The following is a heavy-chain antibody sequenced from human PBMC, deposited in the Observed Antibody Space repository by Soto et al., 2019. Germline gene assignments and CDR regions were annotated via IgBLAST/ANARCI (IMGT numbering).Heavy chain of an antibody. CDR3: ARRVEEYGRRDY. CDR2: IYYRGST. Sequence: SVTLSLTCTVSGGSISGGGYYWSWIRQHPGKGLEWIGSIYYRGSTYYNPSLKSRVTMSVDTSKNQFSLNLSSVIAADTVVYFCARRVEEYGRRDYWGQGTLVTVSS. CDR1: GGSISGGGYY. J-gene: IGHJ4*02. V-gene: IGHV4-39*01. D-gene: IGHD4-17*01.